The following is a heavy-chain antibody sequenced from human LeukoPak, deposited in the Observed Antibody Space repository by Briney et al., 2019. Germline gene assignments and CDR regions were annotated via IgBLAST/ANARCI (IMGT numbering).Heavy chain of an antibody. CDR1: GGSISSYY. V-gene: IGHV4-4*07. Sequence: SETLSLTCTVSGGSISSYYWSWIRQPAGKGLEWIGRIYTSGSTNYNPSLKSRVTMSVDTSKNQFSLKLSSVTAADTAVYYCARRTYVRGTYRDDDAFDIWGQGTMVTVSS. CDR2: IYTSGST. CDR3: ARRTYVRGTYRDDDAFDI. J-gene: IGHJ3*02. D-gene: IGHD3-16*02.